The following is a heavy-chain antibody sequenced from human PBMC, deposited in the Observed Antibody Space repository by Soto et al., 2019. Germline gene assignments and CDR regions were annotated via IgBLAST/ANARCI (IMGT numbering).Heavy chain of an antibody. CDR1: GFTFSSYW. Sequence: EVQLVESGGGLVQPGGSLRLSCAASGFTFSSYWMHWVRQAPGKGLVWVSRINSDGSSTSYADSVKGRFTISRDNAKNTRYLQMNSLRAEDTAVYYCAKGGRYNWNFGDFDYWGQGTLVTVSS. D-gene: IGHD1-7*01. J-gene: IGHJ4*02. CDR3: AKGGRYNWNFGDFDY. CDR2: INSDGSST. V-gene: IGHV3-74*01.